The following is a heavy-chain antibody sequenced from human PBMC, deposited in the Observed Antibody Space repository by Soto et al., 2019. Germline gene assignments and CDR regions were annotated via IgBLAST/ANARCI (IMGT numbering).Heavy chain of an antibody. Sequence: GGSLRLSCAASGFTFNNYAMGWVRQAPGKGLEWVSSISGGGGSTYYADSMKGRFTISRDNSKNTLYLQMNSLRAEDTALYYCAKRRVGSGSSPPDFDYWGQGSLVTVS. D-gene: IGHD1-26*01. CDR3: AKRRVGSGSSPPDFDY. CDR1: GFTFNNYA. CDR2: ISGGGGST. V-gene: IGHV3-23*01. J-gene: IGHJ4*01.